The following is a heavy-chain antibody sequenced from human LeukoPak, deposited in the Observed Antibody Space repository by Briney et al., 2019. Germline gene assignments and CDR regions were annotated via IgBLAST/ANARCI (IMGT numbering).Heavy chain of an antibody. J-gene: IGHJ4*02. CDR1: GFTFSSYS. D-gene: IGHD3-10*01. Sequence: GGSLRLSCAASGFTFSSYSMNWVRQAPGKGLEWVSSISSSSSYIYYADSVKGRFTISRDNAKNSLYLQMNSLRAEDTTVYYRARDKYYGSGSYNPSDYWGQGTLVTVSS. CDR2: ISSSSSYI. CDR3: ARDKYYGSGSYNPSDY. V-gene: IGHV3-21*01.